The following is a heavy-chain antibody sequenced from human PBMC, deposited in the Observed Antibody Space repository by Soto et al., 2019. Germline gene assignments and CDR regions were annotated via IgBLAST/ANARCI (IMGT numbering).Heavy chain of an antibody. CDR1: GYSFTSYW. V-gene: IGHV5-10-1*01. CDR3: AGSESYCSGGSCYSVRGFNYYYYGMDV. CDR2: IDPSDSYT. D-gene: IGHD2-15*01. Sequence: GESLKISCKGSGYSFTSYWISWVRQMPGKGLEWMGRIDPSDSYTNYSPSFQGHVTISADKSISTAYLQWSSLKASDTAMNYCAGSESYCSGGSCYSVRGFNYYYYGMDVWGQGTTVTVSS. J-gene: IGHJ6*02.